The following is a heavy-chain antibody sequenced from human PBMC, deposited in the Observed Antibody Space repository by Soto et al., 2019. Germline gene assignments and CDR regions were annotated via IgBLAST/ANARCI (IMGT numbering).Heavy chain of an antibody. J-gene: IGHJ4*02. CDR2: ISYDGSNK. CDR1: GFTFSSYA. CDR3: ARDLTPSELIAARVRWDIDY. Sequence: GGSLRLSCAASGFTFSSYAMHWVRQAPGKGLEWVAVISYDGSNKYYADSVKGRFTISRDNSKNTLYLQMNSLRAEDTAVYYCARDLTPSELIAARVRWDIDYWGQGTLVTVSS. D-gene: IGHD6-6*01. V-gene: IGHV3-30-3*01.